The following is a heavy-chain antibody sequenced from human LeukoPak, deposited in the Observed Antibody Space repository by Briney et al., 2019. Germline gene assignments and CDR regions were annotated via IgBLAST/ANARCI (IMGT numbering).Heavy chain of an antibody. D-gene: IGHD6-13*01. CDR1: GGTVSSYA. V-gene: IGHV1-69*05. Sequence: ASVKVSCKASGGTVSSYAISWVRQAPGQGLEWMGGIIPIFGTANYAQKFQGRVTITTDESTSTAYMELSSLRSEDTAVYYCARGIAAAGDYFDYWGQGTLVTVSS. J-gene: IGHJ4*02. CDR2: IIPIFGTA. CDR3: ARGIAAAGDYFDY.